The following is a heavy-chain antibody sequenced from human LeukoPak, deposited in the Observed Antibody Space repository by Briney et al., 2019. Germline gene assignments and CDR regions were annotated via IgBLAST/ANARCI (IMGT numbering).Heavy chain of an antibody. CDR2: TVSEIDGGTT. V-gene: IGHV3-15*04. D-gene: IGHD1-7*01. CDR3: TTDEDWNYARKDV. J-gene: IGHJ6*02. CDR1: GFTFNYAW. Sequence: GSLRLSCAASGFTFNYAWMSWVRQVPGKGLEWVGQTVSEIDGGTTDYAAPVKGRFTISRDGSKSTLYLQMNSLKIEDTAVYYCTTDEDWNYARKDVWGQGATVIVSS.